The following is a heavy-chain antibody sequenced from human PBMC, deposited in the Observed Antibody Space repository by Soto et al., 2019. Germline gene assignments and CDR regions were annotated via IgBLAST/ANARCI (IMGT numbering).Heavy chain of an antibody. CDR3: ATSSGGTVADYYGMDV. J-gene: IGHJ6*02. CDR2: IYYSGST. CDR1: GGSISSYY. D-gene: IGHD2-15*01. V-gene: IGHV4-59*01. Sequence: SETLSLTCTVSGGSISSYYWSWIRQPPGKGLEWIGYIYYSGSTNYNPSLKSRVTISVDTSKNQFSLKLSSVTAADTAVYYCATSSGGTVADYYGMDVWGQGTTVTVS.